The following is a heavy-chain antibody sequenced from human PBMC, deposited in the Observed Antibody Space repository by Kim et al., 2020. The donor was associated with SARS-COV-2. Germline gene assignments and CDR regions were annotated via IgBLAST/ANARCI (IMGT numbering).Heavy chain of an antibody. V-gene: IGHV4-34*01. D-gene: IGHD2-15*01. CDR3: ARAGGYCSGGSCYSFYYYYYMEV. Sequence: SETLSLTCAVYGGSFSGYYWSWIRQPPGKGLEWIGEINHSGSTNYNPSLKSRVTISVDTSKNQFSLKLSSVTAADTAVYYCARAGGYCSGGSCYSFYYYYYMEVWGKGTTVTVSS. J-gene: IGHJ6*03. CDR2: INHSGST. CDR1: GGSFSGYY.